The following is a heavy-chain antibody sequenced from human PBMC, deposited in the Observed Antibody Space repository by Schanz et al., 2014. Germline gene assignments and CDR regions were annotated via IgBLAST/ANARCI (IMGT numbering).Heavy chain of an antibody. D-gene: IGHD3-10*01. CDR1: GFPFSDYF. J-gene: IGHJ4*02. V-gene: IGHV3-11*01. Sequence: VHLVESGGGLVKPGGSLRLSCTASGFPFSDYFMAWIRQPPGRGLEWVSAISGRDGSTYDADSVRGRFTISRDNSKNSLYLQMNSLRAEDTAVYYCARIGGSVFDYWAQGTLVTVSS. CDR2: ISGRDGST. CDR3: ARIGGSVFDY.